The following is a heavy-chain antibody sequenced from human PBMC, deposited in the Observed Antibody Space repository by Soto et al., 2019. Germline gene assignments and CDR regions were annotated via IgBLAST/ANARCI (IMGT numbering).Heavy chain of an antibody. CDR1: GFIFTNYW. V-gene: IGHV3-74*01. D-gene: IGHD6-25*01. CDR2: ISGDGTTT. J-gene: IGHJ1*01. Sequence: EVQLVESGGGLVQPGGSLRLSCAASGFIFTNYWMHWVRQAPGERLVWVARISGDGTTTTYVDSAKGRLTISKDNAKNTAYLQLNGLRTEDTAVYYCGRGSGPRGKPYWGQGITVTVSS. CDR3: GRGSGPRGKPY.